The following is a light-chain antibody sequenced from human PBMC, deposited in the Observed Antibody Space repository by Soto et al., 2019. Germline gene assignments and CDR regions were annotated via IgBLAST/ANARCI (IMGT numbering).Light chain of an antibody. CDR2: RAS. CDR3: QQYETYSGT. J-gene: IGKJ3*01. CDR1: QIINTW. Sequence: DIQITQSPSTLSASVGDRVTITCRASQIINTWLAWYQQKPGKAPKLLIYRASNLVSGVPSRFSGSGSGTEFTLTISSLQPDDFSIYYCQQYETYSGTFGPGTKVDL. V-gene: IGKV1-5*03.